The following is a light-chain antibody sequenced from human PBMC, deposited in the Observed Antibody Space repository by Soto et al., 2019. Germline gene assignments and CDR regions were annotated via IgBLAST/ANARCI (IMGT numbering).Light chain of an antibody. CDR2: EDS. J-gene: IGLJ1*01. CDR3: HSYTSQPTGV. V-gene: IGLV2-14*01. CDR1: SRDVGGYNY. Sequence: QSALTRPASVSGSPGQSITISCTGTSRDVGGYNYVSWYQQHPGKAPKLIIYEDSNRPSGVSDRFSGSKSGNTASLTISGLQAEDEADYYCHSYTSQPTGVFVTGTKVTVL.